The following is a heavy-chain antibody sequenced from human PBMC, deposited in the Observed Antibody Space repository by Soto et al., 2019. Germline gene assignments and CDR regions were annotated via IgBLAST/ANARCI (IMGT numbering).Heavy chain of an antibody. CDR1: GYNFRNYR. Sequence: QVQLVQSGAEVKKPGASVKVSCKASGYNFRNYRISWVRQAPGQGLEWMGWINVFNGNTDYALNLQGRVTMTTDTSTTTAYMELRSLTSDDTAVYYCARDLYDICSGYNSRFDPWGQGTLVTVSS. CDR3: ARDLYDICSGYNSRFDP. J-gene: IGHJ5*02. V-gene: IGHV1-18*01. CDR2: INVFNGNT. D-gene: IGHD3-3*01.